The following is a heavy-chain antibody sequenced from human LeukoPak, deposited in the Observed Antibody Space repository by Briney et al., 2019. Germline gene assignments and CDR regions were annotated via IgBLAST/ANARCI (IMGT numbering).Heavy chain of an antibody. CDR1: GGSISSYY. J-gene: IGHJ6*02. CDR2: IYYSGST. V-gene: IGHV4-59*01. CDR3: ARVPVYDYYGMDV. D-gene: IGHD2/OR15-2a*01. Sequence: SSETLSLTCTVSGGSISSYYWSWIRQPPGKGLEWIGYIYYSGSTNYNPSLKSRVTISVDTSKIQFSLKLSSVTAADTAVYYCARVPVYDYYGMDVWGQGTTVTVSS.